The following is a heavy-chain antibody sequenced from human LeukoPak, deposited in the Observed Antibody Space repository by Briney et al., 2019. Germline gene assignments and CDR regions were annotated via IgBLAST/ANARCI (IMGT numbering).Heavy chain of an antibody. CDR2: IYSGGST. CDR3: ARNKDY. CDR1: GLTFSSHS. J-gene: IGHJ4*02. V-gene: IGHV3-53*01. Sequence: PGGSLRLSCAASGLTFSSHSMSWVRQAPGKGLEWVSVIYSGGSTYYADSVKGRFTISRDNSKNTLYLQMNSLRAEDTAVYYCARNKDYWGQGTLVTVSS. D-gene: IGHD2/OR15-2a*01.